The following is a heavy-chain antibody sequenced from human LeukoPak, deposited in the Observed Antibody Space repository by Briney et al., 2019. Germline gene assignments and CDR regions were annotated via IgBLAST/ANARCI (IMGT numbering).Heavy chain of an antibody. CDR1: GDSMSSSHYC. J-gene: IGHJ5*02. CDR2: IYYSGST. CDR3: ARHAGEAASRWFDP. D-gene: IGHD3-10*01. Sequence: PSETLSLTCTVSGDSMSSSHYCWGWIRQPPGKGLEWIGSIYYSGSTYYNPSLKSRVTMSVNTFKKQFSLKLSSVTAADTAVYYCARHAGEAASRWFDPWGQGTLVTVSS. V-gene: IGHV4-39*01.